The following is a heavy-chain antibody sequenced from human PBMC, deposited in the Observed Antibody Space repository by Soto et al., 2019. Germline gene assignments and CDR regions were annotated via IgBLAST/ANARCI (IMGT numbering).Heavy chain of an antibody. CDR3: ARVYGDYLDY. J-gene: IGHJ4*02. V-gene: IGHV4-59*01. CDR1: GGSISSYY. D-gene: IGHD4-17*01. Sequence: QVQLQESGPGLVKPSETLSLTCTVSGGSISSYYWSWIRQPPGKGLEWIGYIYYSGSTNYNPSLXGXVXIXXHTTKNQFSLKLSSVTAADTAVYYCARVYGDYLDYWGQGTLVTVSS. CDR2: IYYSGST.